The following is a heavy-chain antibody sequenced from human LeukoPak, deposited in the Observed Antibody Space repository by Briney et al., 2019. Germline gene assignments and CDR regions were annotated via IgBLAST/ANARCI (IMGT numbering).Heavy chain of an antibody. D-gene: IGHD6-13*01. CDR2: IYYSGST. CDR1: GGSISSYY. J-gene: IGHJ5*02. V-gene: IGHV4-59*01. Sequence: PSETLSLTCTVSGGSISSYYWSWIRRPPGKGLEWIGYIYYSGSTNYNPSLKSRVTISVDTSKNQFSLKLSSVTAADTAVYYCARSGSWYTNWFDPWGQGTLVTVSS. CDR3: ARSGSWYTNWFDP.